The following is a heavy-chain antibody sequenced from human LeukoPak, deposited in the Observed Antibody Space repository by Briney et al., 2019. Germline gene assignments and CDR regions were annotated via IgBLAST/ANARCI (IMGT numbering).Heavy chain of an antibody. CDR3: ARDYGYSYGYYYYYMDV. D-gene: IGHD5-18*01. Sequence: SETLSLTCTVSGYSVNSAYYWGWIRRPPGKGLEWIGNMYHSGSTHYNPSLKSRVTISVDTSKNQFSLKLSSVTAADTAVYYCARDYGYSYGYYYYYMDVWGKGTTVTISS. J-gene: IGHJ6*03. V-gene: IGHV4-38-2*02. CDR1: GYSVNSAYY. CDR2: MYHSGST.